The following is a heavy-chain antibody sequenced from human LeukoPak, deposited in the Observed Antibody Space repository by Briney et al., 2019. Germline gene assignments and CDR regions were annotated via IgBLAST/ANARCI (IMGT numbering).Heavy chain of an antibody. J-gene: IGHJ4*02. Sequence: GESLKISCKGSGYSFTSYWIGWVRQMPGKGLEWMGIIYPGDSDTRYSPSFQGQVTISADKSISTAYLQWSSLKASDTAMYYCARQTPSHINYYGSGSYYNAAMDYWGQGTLVTVSS. CDR1: GYSFTSYW. D-gene: IGHD3-10*01. V-gene: IGHV5-51*01. CDR2: IYPGDSDT. CDR3: ARQTPSHINYYGSGSYYNAAMDY.